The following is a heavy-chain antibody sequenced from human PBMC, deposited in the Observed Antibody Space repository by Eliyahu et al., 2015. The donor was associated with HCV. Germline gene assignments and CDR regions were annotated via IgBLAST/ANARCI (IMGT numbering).Heavy chain of an antibody. V-gene: IGHV3-73*01. CDR2: IRSKANSYAT. D-gene: IGHD5-12*01. CDR1: GFXFSGXA. Sequence: EVQLVESGGGLVQPGGSLXLSCAASGFXFSGXAMHWVRQASGKGLEWVGRIRSKANSYATAYAASVKGRFTISRDDSKNTAYLQMNSLKTEDTAVYYCTTLGYSGYEFYAFDTWGQGTMVTVSS. J-gene: IGHJ3*02. CDR3: TTLGYSGYEFYAFDT.